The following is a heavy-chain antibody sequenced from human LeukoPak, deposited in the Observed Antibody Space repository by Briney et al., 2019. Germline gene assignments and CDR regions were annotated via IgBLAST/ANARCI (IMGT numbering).Heavy chain of an antibody. J-gene: IGHJ5*02. CDR3: ARDLWELLPSGGS. V-gene: IGHV1-69*13. CDR2: IIPIFGTA. Sequence: SVKVSCTASGGTFSIYAISWVRQAPGQGLEWMGGIIPIFGTANYAQKFQGRVTITADESTSTAYMELSSLRSEDTAVYYCARDLWELLPSGGSWGQGTLVTVSS. CDR1: GGTFSIYA. D-gene: IGHD1-26*01.